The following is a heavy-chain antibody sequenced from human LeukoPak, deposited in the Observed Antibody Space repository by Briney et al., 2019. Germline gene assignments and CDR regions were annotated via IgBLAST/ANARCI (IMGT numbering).Heavy chain of an antibody. CDR1: GFTFDDYA. CDR3: ARSRVSDYCSGGSCYSDGFDP. J-gene: IGHJ5*02. V-gene: IGHV3-9*01. CDR2: ISWNSGTI. Sequence: GGSLRLSCAASGFTFDDYAMHWVRQAPGKGLEWVSVISWNSGTIDYADSVKGRFTISRDNAKNTLYLQMNSLRAEDTAVYYCARSRVSDYCSGGSCYSDGFDPWGQGTLVTVSS. D-gene: IGHD2-15*01.